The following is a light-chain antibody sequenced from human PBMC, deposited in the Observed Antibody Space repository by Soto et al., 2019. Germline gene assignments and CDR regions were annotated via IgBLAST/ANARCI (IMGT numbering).Light chain of an antibody. CDR1: SSNIGSHV. CDR2: NNN. CDR3: AVWEDSLDGWV. V-gene: IGLV1-44*01. J-gene: IGLJ3*02. Sequence: QSVLTQPPSASGTPGQRVTISCSGSSSNIGSHVVYWYQQLAGTAPKLLMYNNNQRPSGVPERFSGSKSGTSASLAISGLQSEDEADYYYAVWEDSLDGWVFGGGTKLTVL.